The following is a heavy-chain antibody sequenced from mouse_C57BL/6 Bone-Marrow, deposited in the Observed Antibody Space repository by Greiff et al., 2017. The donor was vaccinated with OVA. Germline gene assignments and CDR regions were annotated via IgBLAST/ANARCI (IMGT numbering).Heavy chain of an antibody. CDR2: INPRSGYT. J-gene: IGHJ1*03. Sequence: VQLQQSGAELARPGASVKMSCKASGYTFTSYTMHWVKQRPGPGLEWIGYINPRSGYTKSNQQFKDKATLTADKSSSTAYMQLSILTSEDSAVYYCANGNWDRYFDVWGTGTTVTVSS. V-gene: IGHV1-4*01. D-gene: IGHD4-1*01. CDR3: ANGNWDRYFDV. CDR1: GYTFTSYT.